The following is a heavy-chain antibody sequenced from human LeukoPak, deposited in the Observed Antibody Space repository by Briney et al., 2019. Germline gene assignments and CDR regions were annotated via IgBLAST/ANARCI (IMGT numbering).Heavy chain of an antibody. V-gene: IGHV3-30*18. CDR1: GFTFDDYG. CDR3: AKDLSIAAAGAQDY. CDR2: ISYDGSNK. D-gene: IGHD6-13*01. Sequence: GRSLRLSCAASGFTFDDYGMHWVRQAPGKGLEWVAVISYDGSNKYYADSVKGRFTISRDNSKNTLYLQVNSLRAEDTAVYYCAKDLSIAAAGAQDYWGQGTLVTVSS. J-gene: IGHJ4*02.